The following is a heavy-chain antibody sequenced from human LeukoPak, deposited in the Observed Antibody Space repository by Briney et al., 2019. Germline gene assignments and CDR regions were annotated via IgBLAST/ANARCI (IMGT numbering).Heavy chain of an antibody. CDR3: ARAKRLPLDY. J-gene: IGHJ4*02. Sequence: GASVKVSCKTSGYTLTVYYIHWVRPAPGQGLEWMGWIEPNSGGTNYAQKFQGRVTMTRDTSINTAYMELSRLRSDDSAVYYCARAKRLPLDYWGQGALGTVSS. CDR2: IEPNSGGT. V-gene: IGHV1-2*02. CDR1: GYTLTVYY. D-gene: IGHD1-1*01.